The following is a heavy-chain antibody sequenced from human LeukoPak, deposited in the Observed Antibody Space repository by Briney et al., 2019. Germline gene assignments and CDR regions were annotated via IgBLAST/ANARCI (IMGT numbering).Heavy chain of an antibody. D-gene: IGHD6-13*01. Sequence: SETLSLTCTVSGYSISSGYYWGWIRQPPGKGLEWIGGIYHSGSTYYNPSLKSRVTISVDTSKNQFSLKLSSVTAADTAVYYCASLAIAAAENYWGQGTLVTVSS. CDR1: GYSISSGYY. CDR3: ASLAIAAAENY. V-gene: IGHV4-38-2*02. J-gene: IGHJ4*02. CDR2: IYHSGST.